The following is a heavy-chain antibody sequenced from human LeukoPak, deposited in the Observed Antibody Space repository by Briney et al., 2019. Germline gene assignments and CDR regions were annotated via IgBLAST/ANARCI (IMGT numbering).Heavy chain of an antibody. D-gene: IGHD3-22*01. CDR2: IYYSGRT. J-gene: IGHJ1*01. V-gene: IGHV4-39*01. CDR3: ARRRYYDGSGYLE. CDR1: GDSISRSDSY. Sequence: KPSETLSLXCSVSGDSISRSDSYWDWIRQPPGKGLEWIGTIYYSGRTYYSPSLNSRVTMSVDTSSNQFSLNLRSVTAADTAVYYCARRRYYDGSGYLEWGQGTLLSVSS.